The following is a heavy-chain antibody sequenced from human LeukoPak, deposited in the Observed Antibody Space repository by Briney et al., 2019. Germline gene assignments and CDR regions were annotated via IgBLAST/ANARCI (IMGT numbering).Heavy chain of an antibody. CDR2: VSGSGSTV. V-gene: IGHV3-48*01. CDR1: GFTFSDHI. CDR3: VRQFAS. Sequence: PGGSLRFSCAASGFTFSDHIMNWVRQLPGKRLEWVAYVSGSGSTVYYADSVKGRFTISRDNGKSSLYLQMNSLSVEDTALYYCVRQFASWGQGTLVTVSS. J-gene: IGHJ4*02.